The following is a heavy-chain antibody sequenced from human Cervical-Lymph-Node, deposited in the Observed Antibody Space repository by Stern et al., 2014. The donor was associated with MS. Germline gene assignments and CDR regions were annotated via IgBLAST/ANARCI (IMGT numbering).Heavy chain of an antibody. CDR2: IKRDGSST. J-gene: IGHJ5*02. CDR3: ARSILFDP. Sequence: EVQLVESGGGLVQPGGSLRLSCAASGFTFSSYCMDWVRQAPGKGLVWVSRIKRDGSSTNCADSVKGRFTITRDNAKNTLYLQMNSLRAEDTAVYYCARSILFDPWGQGTLVTVSS. V-gene: IGHV3-74*01. CDR1: GFTFSSYC. D-gene: IGHD2-15*01.